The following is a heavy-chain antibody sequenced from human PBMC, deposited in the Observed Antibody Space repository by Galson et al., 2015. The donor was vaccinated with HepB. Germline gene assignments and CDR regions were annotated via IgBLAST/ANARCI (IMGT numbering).Heavy chain of an antibody. CDR2: INPNSGGT. D-gene: IGHD3-10*01. Sequence: SVKVSCKASGYTFTGYYMHWVRQAPGQGLGWMGRINPNSGGTNYAQKFQGRVTMTRDMSTSTAYMELSSLRSEDTAVYYCAAGVYGSGSSPFDYWGQGTLVTVSS. J-gene: IGHJ4*02. CDR1: GYTFTGYY. V-gene: IGHV1-2*06. CDR3: AAGVYGSGSSPFDY.